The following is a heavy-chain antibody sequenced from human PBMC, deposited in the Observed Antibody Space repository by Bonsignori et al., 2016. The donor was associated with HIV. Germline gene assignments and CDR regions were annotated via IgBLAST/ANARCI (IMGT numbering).Heavy chain of an antibody. D-gene: IGHD3-16*02. V-gene: IGHV4-30-4*01. Sequence: RQAPGKGLEWIGYIYYSGSTYYNPSLKSRVTISVDTSKNQFSLKLSSVTAADTAVYYCASSIYRNAFDIWGQGTMVTVSS. CDR3: ASSIYRNAFDI. J-gene: IGHJ3*02. CDR2: IYYSGST.